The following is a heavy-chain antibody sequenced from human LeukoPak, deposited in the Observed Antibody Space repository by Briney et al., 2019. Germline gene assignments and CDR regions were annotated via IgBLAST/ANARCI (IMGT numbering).Heavy chain of an antibody. Sequence: PGGSLRLSCAASRFTFSSYWMSWVRQSPGKGLEWVANINQDGSENHYVDSVKGRFTISRDNAKNSVFVQMNGLRVEDTAVYYCARHYGYGDYPTVAFDYWGQGTLVTVSS. CDR3: ARHYGYGDYPTVAFDY. CDR1: RFTFSSYW. D-gene: IGHD4-17*01. J-gene: IGHJ4*02. V-gene: IGHV3-7*03. CDR2: INQDGSEN.